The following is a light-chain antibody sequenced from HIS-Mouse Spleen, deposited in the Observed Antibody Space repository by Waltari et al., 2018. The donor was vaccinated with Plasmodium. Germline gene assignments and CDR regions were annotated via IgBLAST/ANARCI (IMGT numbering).Light chain of an antibody. CDR1: QGIRHD. CDR3: LQDYNYPYT. V-gene: IGKV1-6*01. J-gene: IGKJ2*01. Sequence: AIQMTQSPSSLSASVGDRVTITCRASQGIRHDLGWYQQKPGKAPKLLISAASSLQSGVPSRFSGSGSDTDFTLTISSLQPEDFATYYCLQDYNYPYTFGQGTKLEIK. CDR2: AAS.